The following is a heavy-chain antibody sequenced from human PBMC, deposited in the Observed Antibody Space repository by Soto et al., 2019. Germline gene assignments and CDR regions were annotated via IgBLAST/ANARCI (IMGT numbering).Heavy chain of an antibody. Sequence: PGGSLRLSCAASGFTFTRYSMNWVRQAPGKGLEWVSSISSTTSYIYYADSMKGRFTVSRDNAKNSVYLDMNSLSAEDTAVYYCARESEDLTSNFDYWGQGTLVTVS. CDR2: ISSTTSYI. CDR3: ARESEDLTSNFDY. V-gene: IGHV3-21*01. J-gene: IGHJ4*02. CDR1: GFTFTRYS.